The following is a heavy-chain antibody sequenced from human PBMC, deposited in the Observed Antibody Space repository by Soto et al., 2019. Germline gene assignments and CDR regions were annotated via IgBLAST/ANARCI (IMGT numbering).Heavy chain of an antibody. V-gene: IGHV4-39*07. CDR3: TRDVDFGEEDA. J-gene: IGHJ6*02. CDR2: IHFTGSI. D-gene: IGHD4-17*01. CDR1: GSSINSNLYH. Sequence: LSLTCSVSGSSINSNLYHWGWIRHSPGKGLEWIGSIHFTGSIIYNPSLKSRVTLSIDTSKNQFSLKLSSVTASDTAVYFCTRDVDFGEEDAWGQGTTVTVSS.